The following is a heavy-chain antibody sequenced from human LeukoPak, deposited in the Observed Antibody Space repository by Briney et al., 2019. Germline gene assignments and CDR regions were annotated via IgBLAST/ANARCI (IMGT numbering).Heavy chain of an antibody. CDR2: INPNSGGT. CDR3: ARDFYGGNSHFDY. V-gene: IGHV1-2*02. D-gene: IGHD4-23*01. J-gene: IGHJ4*02. Sequence: ASVKVSCKASGYTFTGYYMHWVRQAPGQGLGWMGWINPNSGGTNYAQKFQGRATMTRDTSISTAYMELSRLRSDDTAVYYCARDFYGGNSHFDYWGQGTLVTVSS. CDR1: GYTFTGYY.